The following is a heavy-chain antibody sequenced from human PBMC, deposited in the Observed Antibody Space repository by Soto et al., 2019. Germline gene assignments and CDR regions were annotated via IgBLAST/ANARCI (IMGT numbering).Heavy chain of an antibody. CDR2: IYSGGST. D-gene: IGHD2-2*01. V-gene: IGHV3-66*01. Sequence: GGSLRLSCAASGFTVSSNYMSWVRQAPGKGLEWVSVIYSGGSTYYADSVKGRFTISRDNSKNTLYLQMNSLRAEDTAVYYCATHWCSSTSCKYYYYYYYMDVWGKGTTVTVSS. J-gene: IGHJ6*03. CDR1: GFTVSSNY. CDR3: ATHWCSSTSCKYYYYYYYMDV.